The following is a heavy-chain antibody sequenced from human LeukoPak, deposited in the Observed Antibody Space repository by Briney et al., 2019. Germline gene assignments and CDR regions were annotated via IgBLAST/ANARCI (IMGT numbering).Heavy chain of an antibody. V-gene: IGHV1-69*01. CDR2: IVPIFGTA. Sequence: SVKLSCKASGATFTSYTISWVRQAPGQGLEWMGGIVPIFGTANYAQKFQGRVTITADESTSTAYMELSSLRSEDTAVYYCARGLPVVPAAIPRGYYYYYGMDVWGKGTTVTVSS. D-gene: IGHD2-2*01. J-gene: IGHJ6*04. CDR1: GATFTSYT. CDR3: ARGLPVVPAAIPRGYYYYYGMDV.